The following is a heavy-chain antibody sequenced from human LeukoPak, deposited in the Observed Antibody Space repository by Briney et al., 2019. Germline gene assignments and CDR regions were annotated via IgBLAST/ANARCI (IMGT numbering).Heavy chain of an antibody. CDR3: ARLRDGSIDY. Sequence: HGESLKISCEGSGYNFTSYWISWVRQMPGKGLEWMGRIDPSDSYTNYSPSFQGHVTISADKSISTAYLQWSSLKASDTAMYYCARLRDGSIDYWGQGTLVTVSS. CDR1: GYNFTSYW. V-gene: IGHV5-10-1*01. CDR2: IDPSDSYT. J-gene: IGHJ4*02.